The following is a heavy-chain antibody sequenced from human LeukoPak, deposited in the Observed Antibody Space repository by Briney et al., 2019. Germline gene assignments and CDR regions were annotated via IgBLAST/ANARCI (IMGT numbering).Heavy chain of an antibody. CDR2: IKQDGSDK. V-gene: IGHV3-7*03. CDR3: ARGGTPQVRVAINWFDP. Sequence: PGGSLRLSCAASGFTFSSYWMTWVRQAPGKGLEWVANIKQDGSDKYYVDSVRGRFTVSRDNAKNSLYLQMNTLRAEDTAVYYCARGGTPQVRVAINWFDPRGQGTLVTVSP. J-gene: IGHJ5*02. D-gene: IGHD3-16*01. CDR1: GFTFSSYW.